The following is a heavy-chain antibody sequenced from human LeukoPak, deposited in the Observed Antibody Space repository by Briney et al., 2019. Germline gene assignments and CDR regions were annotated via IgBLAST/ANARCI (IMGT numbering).Heavy chain of an antibody. Sequence: PGGSLRLSCAASAFTFSSYEMNSVRQTSGKWLEWFSYISSSGSSIYYADSVKGRFTISRDNANNSLYLQMNRLRAEDTAVYYCARIRGGNEGSGSFFDYWGQGTLVTVSS. J-gene: IGHJ4*02. CDR3: ARIRGGNEGSGSFFDY. CDR1: AFTFSSYE. D-gene: IGHD3-10*01. V-gene: IGHV3-48*03. CDR2: ISSSGSSI.